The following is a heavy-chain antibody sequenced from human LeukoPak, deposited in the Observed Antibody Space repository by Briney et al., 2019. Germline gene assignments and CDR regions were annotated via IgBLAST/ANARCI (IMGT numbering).Heavy chain of an antibody. CDR3: AKDTSGSPEYYFDY. Sequence: TGGSLRLSCAASGFTLDDYAMHWVRQAPGKGLEWVSGISWNSGSIGYADSVKGRFTISRDNAKNSLYLQMNSLRAEDMALYYCAKDTSGSPEYYFDYWGQGTLVTVSS. CDR2: ISWNSGSI. V-gene: IGHV3-9*03. J-gene: IGHJ4*02. CDR1: GFTLDDYA. D-gene: IGHD1-26*01.